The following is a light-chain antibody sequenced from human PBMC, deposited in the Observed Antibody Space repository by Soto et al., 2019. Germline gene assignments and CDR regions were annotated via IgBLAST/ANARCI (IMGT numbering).Light chain of an antibody. Sequence: EIVMTQFPATLSVSPGERATLSCRAGQSVRSNLAWYQQKPGQAPRLLIFAASTRATVIPARFRGSGSRTEFTLTISSLQSEDFAIYYCQQYNNWPPYTFGQGTKVDIK. CDR3: QQYNNWPPYT. CDR1: QSVRSN. J-gene: IGKJ2*01. CDR2: AAS. V-gene: IGKV3-15*01.